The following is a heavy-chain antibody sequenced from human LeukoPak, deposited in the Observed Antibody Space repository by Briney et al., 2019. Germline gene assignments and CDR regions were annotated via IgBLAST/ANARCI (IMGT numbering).Heavy chain of an antibody. D-gene: IGHD2/OR15-2a*01. V-gene: IGHV3-23*01. J-gene: IGHJ5*02. Sequence: GASLRLSCAASGFTFSSYAMCWVRQAPGKGLQWVSSITSSGDNTYYADSVKGRFTISRDNTKNTLHLQVNSLRAEDTAVYYCVRGSRGNYDTWGQGTLVTVSS. CDR2: ITSSGDNT. CDR1: GFTFSSYA. CDR3: VRGSRGNYDT.